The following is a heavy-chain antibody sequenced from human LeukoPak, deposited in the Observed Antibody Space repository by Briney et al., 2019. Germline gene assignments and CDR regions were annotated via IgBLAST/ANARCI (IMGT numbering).Heavy chain of an antibody. D-gene: IGHD2-2*02. J-gene: IGHJ4*02. V-gene: IGHV3-7*01. CDR1: GFTFSSYW. CDR2: INHDGSER. CDR3: ARLEYCTSSSCYSLRY. Sequence: GGSLRLSCAASGFTFSSYWMSWVRQVPGKGLEWVANINHDGSERYYVDSVKGRFTISRDNAKESLYLQMNSLRAEDTAVYYFARLEYCTSSSCYSLRYWGQGTLVTVSS.